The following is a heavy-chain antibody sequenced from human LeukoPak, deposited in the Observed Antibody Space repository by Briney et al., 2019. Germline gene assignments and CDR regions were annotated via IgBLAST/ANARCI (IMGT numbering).Heavy chain of an antibody. D-gene: IGHD5-18*01. Sequence: SETLSLTCAVYGGSFSGYYWSWICQPPGKGLEWIGEINHSGSTNYNPSLKSRVTISVDTSKNQFSLKLSSVTAADTAVYYCATGAPYSYGPNDYWGQGTLVTVSS. CDR3: ATGAPYSYGPNDY. J-gene: IGHJ4*02. CDR2: INHSGST. V-gene: IGHV4-34*01. CDR1: GGSFSGYY.